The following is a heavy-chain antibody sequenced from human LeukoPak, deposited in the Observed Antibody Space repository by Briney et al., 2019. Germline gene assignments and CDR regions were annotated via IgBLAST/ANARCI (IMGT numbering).Heavy chain of an antibody. CDR2: ISYDGSNK. CDR3: ARVRAGSARQTY. CDR1: GFTFSSYA. Sequence: GGSLRLSCAASGFTFSSYAMPWVRQAPGRGLEWVAVISYDGSNKYYADSVKGRFTISRDNSKNTLYLQMNSLRAEDTAVYYCARVRAGSARQTYWGQGTLVTVSS. J-gene: IGHJ4*02. D-gene: IGHD3-10*01. V-gene: IGHV3-30-3*01.